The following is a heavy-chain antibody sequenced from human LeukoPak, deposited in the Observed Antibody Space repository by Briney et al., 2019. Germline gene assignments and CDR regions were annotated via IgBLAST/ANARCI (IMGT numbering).Heavy chain of an antibody. D-gene: IGHD1-26*01. V-gene: IGHV3-72*01. CDR3: TRLVGAND. CDR2: IRNKANSHTT. Sequence: PGGSLRLSCAASGFTFSDHAMDWVRQAPGKGLEWVGRIRNKANSHTTEYAASVQGRFTVSRDDSKHSLYLQMNSMKTEDTAVYYCTRLVGANDWGQGTLVTVSS. CDR1: GFTFSDHA. J-gene: IGHJ4*02.